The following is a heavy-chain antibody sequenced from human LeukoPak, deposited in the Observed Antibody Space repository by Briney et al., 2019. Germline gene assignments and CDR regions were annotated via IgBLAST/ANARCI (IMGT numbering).Heavy chain of an antibody. CDR3: ARDSSSWMFDY. J-gene: IGHJ4*02. V-gene: IGHV4-38-2*02. Sequence: SETLSLTCAVSGYSISSGYYWGWIRQPPGKGLEWIGSIYHRGSTYYNPSLKSRVTISVDTSKNQFSLRLSSVTAADTAVYYCARDSSSWMFDYWGQGTLVTVSS. CDR1: GYSISSGYY. D-gene: IGHD6-13*01. CDR2: IYHRGST.